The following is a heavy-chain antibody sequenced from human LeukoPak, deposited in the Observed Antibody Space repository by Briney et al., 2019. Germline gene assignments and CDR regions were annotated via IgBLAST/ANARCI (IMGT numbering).Heavy chain of an antibody. CDR1: GDSMSSGSYY. CDR2: IYNGGST. J-gene: IGHJ4*02. Sequence: KPSETLSLTCTVSGDSMSSGSYYWSWIRQPAGRGLEWIGRIYNGGSTNHNPSLKSRVTISLDTSKNQFSLKLTSVTAADTAVYYCARGPHCSGGSCYSVSDYWGQGTLVTVSS. V-gene: IGHV4-61*02. CDR3: ARGPHCSGGSCYSVSDY. D-gene: IGHD2-15*01.